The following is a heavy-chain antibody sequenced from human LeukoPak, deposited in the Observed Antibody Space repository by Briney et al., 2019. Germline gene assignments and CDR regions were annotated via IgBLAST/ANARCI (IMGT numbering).Heavy chain of an antibody. CDR2: INTSGST. Sequence: SETLSLTCTVSGGSISSGSYYWSWIRQPAGKGLEWIGRINTSGSTNYNPSLKSRVTISVDTSKNQFSLKLSSVTAADTAVYYCARAKWSGNHIDYWGQGTLVTVSS. CDR1: GGSISSGSYY. J-gene: IGHJ4*02. D-gene: IGHD3-3*01. CDR3: ARAKWSGNHIDY. V-gene: IGHV4-61*02.